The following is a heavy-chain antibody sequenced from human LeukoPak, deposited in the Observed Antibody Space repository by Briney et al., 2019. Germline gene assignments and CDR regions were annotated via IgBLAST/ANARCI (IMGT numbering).Heavy chain of an antibody. Sequence: SSETLSLTCTVSGVSISSSDYYWSWLRQPPGKGLEWIGEINHSGSTNYNPSLKSRVTISVDTSKNQFSLKLSSVTAADTAVYYCARRDTDKTGGFDYWGQGTLVTVSS. CDR3: ARRDTDKTGGFDY. V-gene: IGHV4-39*07. CDR1: GVSISSSDYY. D-gene: IGHD5-18*01. CDR2: INHSGST. J-gene: IGHJ4*02.